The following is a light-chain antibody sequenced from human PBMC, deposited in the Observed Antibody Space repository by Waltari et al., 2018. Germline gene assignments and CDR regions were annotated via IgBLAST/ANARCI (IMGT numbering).Light chain of an antibody. CDR2: GAS. CDR1: QSVSIY. J-gene: IGKJ4*01. V-gene: IGKV3-20*01. Sequence: VLLTQSPATLSLSSGERATLSCRASQSVSIYLAWYQQKPGQAPRLLLYGASNRATGIPESFSGSGSWTYFTLTISSLEPEDFAVYFCQSYSSSPLTFGGGTKVEIE. CDR3: QSYSSSPLT.